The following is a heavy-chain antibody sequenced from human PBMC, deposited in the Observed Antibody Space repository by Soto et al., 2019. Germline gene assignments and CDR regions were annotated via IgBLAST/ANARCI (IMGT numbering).Heavy chain of an antibody. D-gene: IGHD3-22*01. Sequence: SETLSLTCTVSGGSISSYYWSWTRQPPGKGLEWIGYIYYSGSTNYNPSLKSRVTISVDTSKNQFSLKLSSVTAADTAVYYCARDYYDSSGYYRYFDYWGQGTLVTVSS. CDR3: ARDYYDSSGYYRYFDY. CDR2: IYYSGST. J-gene: IGHJ4*02. CDR1: GGSISSYY. V-gene: IGHV4-59*01.